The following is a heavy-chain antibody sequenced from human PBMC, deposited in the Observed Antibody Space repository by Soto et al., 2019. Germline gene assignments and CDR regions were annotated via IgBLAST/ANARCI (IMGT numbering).Heavy chain of an antibody. J-gene: IGHJ5*02. Sequence: GGSLRLSCAASGFTFSSYSMNWVRQAPGKGLEWVSSISSGGSNIYYADSLKGRFTISRDNAKDSLYLQMNSLRAEDTAVYYCARSPRAIPNWFDPWGQGTLVTVSS. D-gene: IGHD2-21*01. CDR2: ISSGGSNI. CDR1: GFTFSSYS. V-gene: IGHV3-21*01. CDR3: ARSPRAIPNWFDP.